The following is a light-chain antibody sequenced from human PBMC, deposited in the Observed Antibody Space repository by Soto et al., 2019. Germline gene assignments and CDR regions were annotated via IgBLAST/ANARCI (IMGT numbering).Light chain of an antibody. CDR1: NIGNKN. Sequence: SYELTQPVSVSVALGQTARITCGGNNIGNKNVHWYQQKPGQAPVVVIYRDSNRPSGIPDRFSAFDSGNTATLTISTAQAGDEADYYCQVWDSSTVVFGGGTKLTVL. CDR3: QVWDSSTVV. V-gene: IGLV3-9*01. CDR2: RDS. J-gene: IGLJ2*01.